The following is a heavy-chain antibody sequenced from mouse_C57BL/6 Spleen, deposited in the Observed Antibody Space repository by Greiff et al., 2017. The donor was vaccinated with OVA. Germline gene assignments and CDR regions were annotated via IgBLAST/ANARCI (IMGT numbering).Heavy chain of an antibody. D-gene: IGHD1-1*01. CDR2: FYPGSGSI. J-gene: IGHJ1*03. V-gene: IGHV1-62-2*01. CDR3: ARHEEGASSYDWYFDV. Sequence: QVQLQQSGAELVKPGASVKLSCKASGYTFTEYTIHWVKQRSGQGLEWIGWFYPGSGSIKYNEKFKDKATLTADKSSSTVYMELSRLTAEDSAVYFCARHEEGASSYDWYFDVWGTGTTVTVSS. CDR1: GYTFTEYT.